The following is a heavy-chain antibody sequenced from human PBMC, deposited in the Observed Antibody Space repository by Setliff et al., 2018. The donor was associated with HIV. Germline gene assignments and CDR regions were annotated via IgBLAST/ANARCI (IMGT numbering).Heavy chain of an antibody. V-gene: IGHV1-46*01. CDR2: INPSGGST. J-gene: IGHJ4*02. D-gene: IGHD3-22*01. CDR1: GSTLTNYH. CDR3: ATTKGLSSGYDY. Sequence: ASVKVSCKASGSTLTNYHMHWVRQAPGQGLEWMGIINPSGGSTSYAQKFQGRVTMTRDTSTSTVYMELSSLRSEDTAVYYCATTKGLSSGYDYWGQGTLVTVSS.